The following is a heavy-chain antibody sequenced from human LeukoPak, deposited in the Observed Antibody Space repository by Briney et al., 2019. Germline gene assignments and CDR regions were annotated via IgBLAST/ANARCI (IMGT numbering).Heavy chain of an antibody. CDR1: GFTFSSYS. CDR2: ISSSSSYI. V-gene: IGHV3-21*01. CDR3: ARVEAAAGTGQPGGY. Sequence: GGSLRLSCAASGFTFSSYSMNWVRQAPGKGLEWVSSISSSSSYIYYADSVKGRFTISRDNAKNSLYLQMNSLRAEDTAVYYCARVEAAAGTGQPGGYWGQGTLVTVSS. D-gene: IGHD6-13*01. J-gene: IGHJ4*02.